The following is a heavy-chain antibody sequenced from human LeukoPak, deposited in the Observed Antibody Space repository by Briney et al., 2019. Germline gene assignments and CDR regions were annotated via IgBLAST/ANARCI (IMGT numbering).Heavy chain of an antibody. CDR2: IKSKTDGGTT. Sequence: GGSLRLSCAASGFTFSNAWMSWVRQAPGKGLEWVGRIKSKTDGGTTDYAAPVKGRFTISRDDSKNTLYLQMNSLKTEDTAVYYCTRGNNDVLRYFDWLLSYYYYMDVWGKGTTVTVSS. V-gene: IGHV3-15*01. D-gene: IGHD3-9*01. J-gene: IGHJ6*03. CDR3: TRGNNDVLRYFDWLLSYYYYMDV. CDR1: GFTFSNAW.